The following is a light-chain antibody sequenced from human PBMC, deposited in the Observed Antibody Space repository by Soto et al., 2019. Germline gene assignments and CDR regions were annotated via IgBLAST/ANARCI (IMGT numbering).Light chain of an antibody. Sequence: DIQMTQSPSTLSASVGDRVSITCRASQSIGRWLAWYQQKSGKAPKLLIYDASGLESGVPSRFSGSGSGTEFTLTISSLQPDDFATYYCQQYNSYSPRTFGQGTKVDIK. V-gene: IGKV1-5*01. CDR3: QQYNSYSPRT. J-gene: IGKJ1*01. CDR2: DAS. CDR1: QSIGRW.